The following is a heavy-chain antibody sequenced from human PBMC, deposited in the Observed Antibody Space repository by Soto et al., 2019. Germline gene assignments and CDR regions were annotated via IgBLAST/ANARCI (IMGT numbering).Heavy chain of an antibody. Sequence: QVQLQQWGAGLLKPSETLSLTCAVYGGSFSGYYWSWIRQPPGKGLEWIGEINHSGSTNYNPSLKSRVTISVDTSKNQFSLKLSSVTAADTAVYYCAECPSYSSLGGGAFDIWGQGTMVTVSS. CDR1: GGSFSGYY. V-gene: IGHV4-34*01. D-gene: IGHD6-6*01. CDR2: INHSGST. J-gene: IGHJ3*02. CDR3: AECPSYSSLGGGAFDI.